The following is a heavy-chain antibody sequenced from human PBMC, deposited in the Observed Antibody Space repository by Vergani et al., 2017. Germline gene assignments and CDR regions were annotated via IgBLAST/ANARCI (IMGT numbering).Heavy chain of an antibody. J-gene: IGHJ4*02. Sequence: EVQLVESGGGLVKPGGSLRLSCAASGFTFNNAWMSWVRQAPGKGLEWVGHIKSKTDGGTTDYAAPVKGRFTISRDNSKNTLYLQMNSLRAEDTAVYYCAKDADDSSGYYPHYWGQGTLVTVSS. D-gene: IGHD3-22*01. CDR3: AKDADDSSGYYPHY. V-gene: IGHV3-15*01. CDR1: GFTFNNAW. CDR2: IKSKTDGGTT.